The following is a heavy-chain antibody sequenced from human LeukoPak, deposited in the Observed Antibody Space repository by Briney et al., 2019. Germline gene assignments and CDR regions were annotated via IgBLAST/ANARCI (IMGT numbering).Heavy chain of an antibody. D-gene: IGHD6-13*01. CDR2: ISYDGSNK. Sequence: GRSLRLSCAASGFTFSSYAMHWVRQAPGKGLEWVAVISYDGSNKYYADSVKGRFTISRDNSKNTLYLQMNSLRAEDTAVYYCARAQAAALDYWGQGTLVTVSS. CDR1: GFTFSSYA. V-gene: IGHV3-30*04. CDR3: ARAQAAALDY. J-gene: IGHJ4*02.